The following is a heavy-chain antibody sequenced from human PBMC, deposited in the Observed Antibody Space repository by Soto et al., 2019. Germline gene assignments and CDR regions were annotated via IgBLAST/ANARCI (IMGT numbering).Heavy chain of an antibody. CDR1: GGAISSSSYY. Sequence: QLQLQESGPGPVKPSETLSLTCTVSGGAISSSSYYWGWIRHPPGKGLEWIGSIYYSGSTYYNPSPTSRVTISVDTSKNRFSLKLSSVTAADTAVYSCARQPYTRHYYYYYMAVGGKGTTVTVS. D-gene: IGHD2-2*02. J-gene: IGHJ6*03. CDR3: ARQPYTRHYYYYYMAV. CDR2: IYYSGST. V-gene: IGHV4-39*01.